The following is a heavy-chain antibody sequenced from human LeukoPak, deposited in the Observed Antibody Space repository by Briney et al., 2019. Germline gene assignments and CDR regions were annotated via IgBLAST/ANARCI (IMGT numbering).Heavy chain of an antibody. V-gene: IGHV3-30-3*01. CDR2: ISYDGSNK. J-gene: IGHJ4*02. CDR1: GFTFSSYA. Sequence: PGGSLRLSCAASGFTFSSYAMHWVRQAPGKGLEWVAVISYDGSNKNYADSVKGRFTISRDNSKNTLYLQMNSLRAEDTAVYYCAREYIVAAGSFGFDYWGQGTPVTVSS. D-gene: IGHD6-13*01. CDR3: AREYIVAAGSFGFDY.